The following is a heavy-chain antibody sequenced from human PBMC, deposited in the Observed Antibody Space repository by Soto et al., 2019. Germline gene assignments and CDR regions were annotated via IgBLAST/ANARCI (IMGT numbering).Heavy chain of an antibody. V-gene: IGHV4-4*02. D-gene: IGHD3-22*01. Sequence: QVQLQESGPGLVKPSGTLSLTCAVSGGSISSSYWWTWVRQSPGKGLEWIGEIFHSGATNYNPSLKRRVTISVDKSKNQFSLKLSSVTAADTAVYYCARDPGYYDSSGYYYRYYSMDVWGQGTTVTVSS. CDR2: IFHSGAT. CDR1: GGSISSSYW. J-gene: IGHJ6*02. CDR3: ARDPGYYDSSGYYYRYYSMDV.